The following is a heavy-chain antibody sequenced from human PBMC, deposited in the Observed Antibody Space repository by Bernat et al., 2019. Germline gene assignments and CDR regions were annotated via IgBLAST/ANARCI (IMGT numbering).Heavy chain of an antibody. CDR1: GFTFSLYW. J-gene: IGHJ4*02. Sequence: EVHLVESGGGLVQPGGSLRLPCAASGFTFSLYWMSWVRQAPGKGLEWVANIKEDGSEKCYVDSVKGRFTIPRDNAKNSLNLQMNSVRVGDTAVYYCATAGGSPGNDWGQGTLVTVSS. CDR3: ATAGGSPGND. V-gene: IGHV3-7*03. CDR2: IKEDGSEK. D-gene: IGHD1-26*01.